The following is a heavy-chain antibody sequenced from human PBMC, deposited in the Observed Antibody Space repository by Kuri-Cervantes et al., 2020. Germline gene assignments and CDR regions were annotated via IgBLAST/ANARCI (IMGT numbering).Heavy chain of an antibody. CDR1: GYTFTGYY. CDR2: MNPNSGNT. J-gene: IGHJ3*02. V-gene: IGHV1-8*02. Sequence: ASVKVSCKASGYTFTGYYMHWVRQATGQGLEWMGWMNPNSGNTGYAQKFQGRVTMTRNTSISTAYMELSSLRAEDTAVYYCARDQYYAFDIWGQGTMVTVSS. CDR3: ARDQYYAFDI.